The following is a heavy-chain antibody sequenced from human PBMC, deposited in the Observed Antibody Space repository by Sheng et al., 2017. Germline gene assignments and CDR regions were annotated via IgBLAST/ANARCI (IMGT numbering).Heavy chain of an antibody. CDR3: AREYSRGPNYYYYGMDV. CDR2: IWYDGSNK. D-gene: IGHD6-13*01. V-gene: IGHV3-33*01. CDR1: GFTFSSYG. J-gene: IGHJ6*02. Sequence: ESGGGVVQPGRSLRLSCAASGFTFSSYGMHWVRQAPGKGLEWVAVIWYDGSNKYYADSVKGRFTISRDNSKNTLYLQMNSLRAEDTAVYYCAREYSRGPNYYYYGMDVWGQGTTVTVSS.